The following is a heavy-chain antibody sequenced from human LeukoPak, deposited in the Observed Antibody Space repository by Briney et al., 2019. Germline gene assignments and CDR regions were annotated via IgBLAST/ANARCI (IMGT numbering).Heavy chain of an antibody. Sequence: GGSLRLSCAASGFTYSSYWMHWVRQAPGKGLGWVSRINSDGSSTSYADSVKGRFTISRDNAKNTLYLQMNSLRAEDTAVYYCARFDPDEGSFDYWGQGTLVTVSS. J-gene: IGHJ4*02. CDR3: ARFDPDEGSFDY. V-gene: IGHV3-74*01. CDR1: GFTYSSYW. CDR2: INSDGSST. D-gene: IGHD3-10*01.